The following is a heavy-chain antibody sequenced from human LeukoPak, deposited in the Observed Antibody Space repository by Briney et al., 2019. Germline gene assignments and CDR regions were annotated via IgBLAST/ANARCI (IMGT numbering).Heavy chain of an antibody. D-gene: IGHD2-21*02. CDR1: GWTYSSYG. J-gene: IGHJ4*02. CDR3: ARDGCGGDCPIDY. Sequence: GGSLRLSCAASGWTYSSYGMHWVRQAPGKGLEWVAVIWYDGSNKYYADSVKGRFTISRDNSKNTLYLQMNSLRAEDTAVYYCARDGCGGDCPIDYWGQGTLVTVSS. CDR2: IWYDGSNK. V-gene: IGHV3-33*01.